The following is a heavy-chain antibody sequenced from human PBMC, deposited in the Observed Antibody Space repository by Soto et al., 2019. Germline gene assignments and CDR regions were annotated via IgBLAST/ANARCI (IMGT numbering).Heavy chain of an antibody. Sequence: SETLSLTCTVSGGSVSGGVYYWNWIRQHPEKGLEWIGYIYYSGSTYYKPSLRSRVTISADTSKNQFSLKLSSVTVADTAVYYCARSSVAGAGYFQHWGQGTQVTVSS. V-gene: IGHV4-31*03. D-gene: IGHD6-19*01. CDR1: GGSVSGGVYY. J-gene: IGHJ1*01. CDR3: ARSSVAGAGYFQH. CDR2: IYYSGST.